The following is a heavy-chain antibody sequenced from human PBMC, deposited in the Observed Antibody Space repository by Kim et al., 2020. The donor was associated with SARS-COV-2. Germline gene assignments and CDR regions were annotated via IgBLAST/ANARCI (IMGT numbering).Heavy chain of an antibody. CDR1: GFTYDDYA. J-gene: IGHJ4*02. CDR3: AQDIGGLGLGV. V-gene: IGHV3-9*01. CDR2: ISWNSGSI. D-gene: IGHD3-10*01. Sequence: GGSQRLSCAASGFTYDDYAMHWVRQAPGKGLEWDSGISWNSGSIGYADSVKGRFTISRDNAKNSLYLQMNSLRAEDTALYYCAQDIGGLGLGVWGQRTLVTVAS.